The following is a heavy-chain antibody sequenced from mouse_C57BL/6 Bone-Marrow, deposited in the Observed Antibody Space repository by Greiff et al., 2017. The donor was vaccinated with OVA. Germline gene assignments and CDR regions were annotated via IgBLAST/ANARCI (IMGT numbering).Heavy chain of an antibody. D-gene: IGHD1-1*01. J-gene: IGHJ1*03. CDR2: IYPGSGNT. V-gene: IGHV1-76*01. Sequence: VQLQQSGAELVRPGASVKLSCKASGYTFTDYYINWVKQRPGQGLEWIARIYPGSGNTYYNEKFKGKATLTAEKSSSTAYMQLSSLTSDDSAVYFCARYGVVAKYFDVWGTGTTVTVSS. CDR3: ARYGVVAKYFDV. CDR1: GYTFTDYY.